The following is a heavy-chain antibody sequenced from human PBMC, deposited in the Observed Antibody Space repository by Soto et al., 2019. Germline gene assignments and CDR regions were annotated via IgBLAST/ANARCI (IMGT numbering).Heavy chain of an antibody. V-gene: IGHV1-2*02. D-gene: IGHD3-3*01. CDR1: GYTFTGYY. CDR2: INPNSGGT. Sequence: ASVKVSCKASGYTFTGYYMHWVRQAPGQGLEWMGWINPNSGGTNYAQKFQGRVTMTRDTSISTAYMELRRLRSDDTAVYYCARGGFGYYDFWSGYYTPRSYYYYGMDVWGQGTTVTVSS. CDR3: ARGGFGYYDFWSGYYTPRSYYYYGMDV. J-gene: IGHJ6*02.